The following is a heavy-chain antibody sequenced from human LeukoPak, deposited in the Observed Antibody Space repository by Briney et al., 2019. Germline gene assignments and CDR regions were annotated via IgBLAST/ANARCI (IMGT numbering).Heavy chain of an antibody. Sequence: GGSLRLSCAASGFTFSSYWMTWVRQAPGKGLEWVSYISSGGNTIYYADSVKGHFTISRDNAKNSLSLQMNSLKPEDTAVYYCATGRSSHDYWGQGTLVAVSS. J-gene: IGHJ4*02. CDR2: ISSGGNTI. D-gene: IGHD1-26*01. V-gene: IGHV3-48*04. CDR3: ATGRSSHDY. CDR1: GFTFSSYW.